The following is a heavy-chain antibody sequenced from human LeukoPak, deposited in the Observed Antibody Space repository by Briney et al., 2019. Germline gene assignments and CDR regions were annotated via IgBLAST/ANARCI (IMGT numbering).Heavy chain of an antibody. CDR3: TARETSSSSHT. Sequence: PGGSLSLPCAASGFTFSNAWMSWVRQAPGKGLEWVGRIKSKTDGGTTDYAAPVKGRFTISRANSKNTLYLQMKRLKTDETAVYYCTARETSSSSHTRGEGNPVTVSS. V-gene: IGHV3-15*01. J-gene: IGHJ4*02. CDR2: IKSKTDGGTT. D-gene: IGHD6-6*01. CDR1: GFTFSNAW.